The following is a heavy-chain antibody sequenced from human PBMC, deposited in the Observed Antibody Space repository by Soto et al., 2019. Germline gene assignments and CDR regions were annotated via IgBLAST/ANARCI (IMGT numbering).Heavy chain of an antibody. CDR2: MNPNSGNT. CDR1: GYTFTSYD. V-gene: IGHV1-8*01. D-gene: IGHD6-6*01. J-gene: IGHJ5*02. Sequence: QVQLVQSGAEVKKPGASVKVSCKASGYTFTSYDINWVRQATGQGLEWMGWMNPNSGNTECAQKFQGRVTMTSNNSISTAYMELSSLRSEATAVYYCARGPARPTLNWFDPWGQGTLVTVSS. CDR3: ARGPARPTLNWFDP.